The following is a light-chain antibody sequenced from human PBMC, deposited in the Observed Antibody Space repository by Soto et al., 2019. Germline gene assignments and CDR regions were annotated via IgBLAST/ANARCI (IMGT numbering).Light chain of an antibody. J-gene: IGLJ1*01. CDR2: EVS. Sequence: QSALTQPASVSGSPGQSITISCTGTTSDVGGYNYVSWYQQHPGKVPKLLIHEVSNRPSWVSNRFSGSKSGNTASLPISGLQAEDEADYYCLSKTRSISYVFGTGTKLTVL. CDR3: LSKTRSISYV. CDR1: TSDVGGYNY. V-gene: IGLV2-14*01.